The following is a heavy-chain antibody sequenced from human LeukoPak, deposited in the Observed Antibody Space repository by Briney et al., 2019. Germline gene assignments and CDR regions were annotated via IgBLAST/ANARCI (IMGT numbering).Heavy chain of an antibody. CDR3: ARLGFSNSGSYLAPSDY. D-gene: IGHD1-26*01. CDR2: IYYSGGT. J-gene: IGHJ4*02. V-gene: IGHV4-59*08. CDR1: GGSISSYY. Sequence: SETLSLTCTVSGGSISSYYWSWLRQPPGKGLEWIGYIYYSGGTNYNPSLKSRVTISVDTSKNQFSLKLSSVTAADTAVYYCARLGFSNSGSYLAPSDYWGQGTLVTVSS.